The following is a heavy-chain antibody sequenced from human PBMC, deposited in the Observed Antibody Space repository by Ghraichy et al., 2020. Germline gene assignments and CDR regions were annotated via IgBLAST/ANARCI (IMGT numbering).Heavy chain of an antibody. CDR1: SGAISTSTHS. D-gene: IGHD3-10*02. Sequence: SQTLSLTCTGSSGAISTSTHSWGWIRQPPGKGLGWIGNIYYTGSTFYNPSLRSRVTIPIYTSKNQFYLRLSSVTAAARAVYYCARLASPLCEAFRDGFDIWGQGAVVTVSA. J-gene: IGHJ3*02. CDR3: ARLASPLCEAFRDGFDI. CDR2: IYYTGST. V-gene: IGHV4-39*01.